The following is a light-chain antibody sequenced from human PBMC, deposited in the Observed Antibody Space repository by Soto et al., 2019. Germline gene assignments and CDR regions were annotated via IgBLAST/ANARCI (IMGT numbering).Light chain of an antibody. CDR2: AAS. CDR3: QQSHITTLFT. CDR1: QNINSH. Sequence: DIQMTQSPSSLSASLGDRVTITCRASQNINSHLNWYQQKPGKAPKVLIYAASRLQSGVPSRFSGRGSGTEFTLTISSLEPEAFATYYCQQSHITTLFTFGKGTKLEIK. V-gene: IGKV1-39*01. J-gene: IGKJ2*01.